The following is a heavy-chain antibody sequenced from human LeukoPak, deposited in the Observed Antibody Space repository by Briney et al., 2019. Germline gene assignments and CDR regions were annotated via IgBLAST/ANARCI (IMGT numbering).Heavy chain of an antibody. J-gene: IGHJ4*02. CDR2: INAYGDST. V-gene: IGHV3-64*01. Sequence: PGGSLRPSCAASGFTFRSYAMRWVRQAPGKGLESVSAINAYGDSTFYANSVKDRFTISRDNSKNALYLQMGSLRIEDMAVYYCVRVGYDFWSGFDYWGQGILVTVSS. CDR1: GFTFRSYA. CDR3: VRVGYDFWSGFDY. D-gene: IGHD3-3*01.